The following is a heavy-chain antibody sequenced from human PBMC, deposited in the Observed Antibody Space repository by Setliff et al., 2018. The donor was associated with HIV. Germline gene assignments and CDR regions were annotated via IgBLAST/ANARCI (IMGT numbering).Heavy chain of an antibody. Sequence: ETLSLSCGASGFTFTNYWMHWIRQVPGKGLVWVSRINYDRITTSYADSVKGRFTISRDTAKNSLYLQMNSLRVEDTAVYYCARDHWVAGLDYWGQGTLVTVS. V-gene: IGHV3-74*01. CDR1: GFTFTNYW. D-gene: IGHD6-19*01. J-gene: IGHJ4*02. CDR3: ARDHWVAGLDY. CDR2: INYDRITT.